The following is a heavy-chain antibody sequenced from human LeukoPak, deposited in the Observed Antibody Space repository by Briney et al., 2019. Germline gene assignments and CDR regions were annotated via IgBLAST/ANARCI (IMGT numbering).Heavy chain of an antibody. CDR1: GYTFTSYY. CDR3: AREEWELLRYYYFDY. D-gene: IGHD1-26*01. J-gene: IGHJ4*02. V-gene: IGHV1-46*01. Sequence: ASVKVSRKASGYTFTSYYMHWVRQAPGQGLEWMGIINPSGGSTSYAQKFQGRVTMTRDMSTSTVYMELSSLRSEDTAVYYCAREEWELLRYYYFDYWGQGTLVTVSS. CDR2: INPSGGST.